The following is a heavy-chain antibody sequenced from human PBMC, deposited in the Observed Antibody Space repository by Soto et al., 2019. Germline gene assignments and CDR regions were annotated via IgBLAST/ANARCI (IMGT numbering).Heavy chain of an antibody. CDR3: ARVDSYYDSSGYYYPIAY. D-gene: IGHD3-22*01. CDR1: GGSVSSGSYY. Sequence: QVQLQESGPGLVKPSETLSLTCTVSGGSVSSGSYYWSWIRQPPGKGLEWIGYIYYSGSTNYNPSLKSRVTISVDTSKNPFSLKLSSVTAADTAVYYCARVDSYYDSSGYYYPIAYWGQGTLVTVSA. J-gene: IGHJ4*02. V-gene: IGHV4-61*01. CDR2: IYYSGST.